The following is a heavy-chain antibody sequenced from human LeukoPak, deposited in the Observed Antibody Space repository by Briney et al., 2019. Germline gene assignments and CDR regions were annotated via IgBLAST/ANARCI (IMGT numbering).Heavy chain of an antibody. CDR2: MNPNSGNT. CDR1: GYTFTSYD. V-gene: IGHV1-8*01. D-gene: IGHD2-2*02. Sequence: ASVKVSCKDSGYTFTSYDINWVRQATGQGLEWMGWMNPNSGNTGYAQKFQGRVTMTRNTSISTAYMELSSLRSEDTAVYYCARGLYCSSTSCYIRWFDPWGQGTLVTVSS. CDR3: ARGLYCSSTSCYIRWFDP. J-gene: IGHJ5*02.